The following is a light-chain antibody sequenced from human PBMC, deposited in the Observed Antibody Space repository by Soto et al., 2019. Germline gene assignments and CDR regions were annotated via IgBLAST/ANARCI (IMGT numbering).Light chain of an antibody. J-gene: IGKJ2*01. Sequence: DVVMTQSPLSLPVTLGQPASISCRSRQSIVYSDGNAYLSWFQQRPGQSPRRLIYKAFNRDSGVPDRFSGSGSGTDFTLKISRVEAEDVGVYYCMQGTHWPPVTFGQGTKLEIK. CDR3: MQGTHWPPVT. V-gene: IGKV2-30*01. CDR2: KAF. CDR1: QSIVYSDGNAY.